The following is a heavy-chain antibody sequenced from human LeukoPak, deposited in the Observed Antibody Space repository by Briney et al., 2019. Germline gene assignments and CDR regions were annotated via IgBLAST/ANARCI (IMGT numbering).Heavy chain of an antibody. CDR2: ISSISSYI. CDR1: GFTFSSYW. J-gene: IGHJ4*02. D-gene: IGHD3-10*01. V-gene: IGHV3-21*01. CDR3: ARVGSGTYGGYFDY. Sequence: GGSLRLSCAASGFTFSSYWMHWVRQAPGKGLEWVSSISSISSYIHYADSVKGRFTISRDNAKNSLYPQMNSLRAEDTAVYYCARVGSGTYGGYFDYWGQGTLVTVSS.